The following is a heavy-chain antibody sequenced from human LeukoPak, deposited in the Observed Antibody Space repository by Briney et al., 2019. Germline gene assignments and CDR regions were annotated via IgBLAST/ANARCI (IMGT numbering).Heavy chain of an antibody. CDR1: GYSLNAYY. J-gene: IGHJ4*02. V-gene: IGHV1-2*02. CDR3: ARGLGLDY. CDR2: INPSSGGT. D-gene: IGHD4-11*01. Sequence: ASVKVSCKASGYSLNAYYIHWVRQAPGQGLEWMGWINPSSGGTKYAQKFQGRVTMARDTYISTTYMELTRLTSDDTAVYYCARGLGLDYWGQGTLVAVSS.